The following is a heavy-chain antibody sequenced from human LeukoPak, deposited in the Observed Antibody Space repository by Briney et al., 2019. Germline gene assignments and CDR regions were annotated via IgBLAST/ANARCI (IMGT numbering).Heavy chain of an antibody. D-gene: IGHD3-10*01. CDR1: GGSISSYY. V-gene: IGHV4-4*07. Sequence: SEALSLTCTVSGGSISSYYWSWIRQPAGKGLEWIGRIYTSGSTNYNPSLKSRVTMSVDTSKNQFSLKLTSVTAADTAVYYCARYGSGSTWFDPWGQGTLVTVSS. CDR2: IYTSGST. CDR3: ARYGSGSTWFDP. J-gene: IGHJ5*02.